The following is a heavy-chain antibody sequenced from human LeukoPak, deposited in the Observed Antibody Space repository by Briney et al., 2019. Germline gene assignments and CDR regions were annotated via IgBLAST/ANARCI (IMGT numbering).Heavy chain of an antibody. CDR1: GYTFTSYY. CDR3: ASLVVVAATPSTNYYYGMDV. Sequence: GASVQVSCKASGYTFTSYYMHWVRQAPGQRLEWMGIINPSGGSTSYAQKFQGRVTMPRDTSTSTVYMELSRLRSEDTAVYYGASLVVVAATPSTNYYYGMDVWGQGTTVTVSS. D-gene: IGHD2-15*01. CDR2: INPSGGST. V-gene: IGHV1-46*01. J-gene: IGHJ6*02.